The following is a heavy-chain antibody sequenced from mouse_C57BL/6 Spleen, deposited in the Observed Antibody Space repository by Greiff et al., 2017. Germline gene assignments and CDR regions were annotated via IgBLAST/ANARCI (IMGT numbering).Heavy chain of an antibody. J-gene: IGHJ3*01. CDR1: GFNIKDYY. D-gene: IGHD2-4*01. CDR2: IDPENGET. CDR3: AWGYDDDGFAD. Sequence: EVQGVESGAELVKPGASVKLSCTASGFNIKDYYMHWVKQRTEQGLEWIGRIDPENGETKYAPKFQGKATITADTASNTAYLPLSSLTAEDTAVYYCAWGYDDDGFADWGQGTLVTVAA. V-gene: IGHV14-2*01.